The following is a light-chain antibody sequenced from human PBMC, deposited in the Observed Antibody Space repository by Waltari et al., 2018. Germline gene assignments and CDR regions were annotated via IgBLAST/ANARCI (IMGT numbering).Light chain of an antibody. V-gene: IGKV1-5*03. J-gene: IGKJ1*01. CDR2: KAS. CDR3: QQYKSPPWT. CDR1: QSIRSW. Sequence: DTQMTQSPSTLSAPVGDRVTITCRASQSIRSWLAWYQQKPGKAPKLLISKASTLESGVPSRFSGSGSGTEFTLTISSLQPDDFATYHCQQYKSPPWTFGQGTKVEIK.